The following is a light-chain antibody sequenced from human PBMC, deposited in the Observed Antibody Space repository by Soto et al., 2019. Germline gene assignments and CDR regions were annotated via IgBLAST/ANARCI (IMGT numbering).Light chain of an antibody. V-gene: IGKV3-20*01. CDR1: QSVSSSY. CDR3: QQYGSSPRT. J-gene: IGKJ1*01. Sequence: EIVLTQSPGTLSLSPGERATLSCRASQSVSSSYLAWYQQRPGQAPRLLIYGASSRATDIPDRFSGSGSGTDFTLTINGLEPEDFAVYYCQQYGSSPRTLGQGTKVDIK. CDR2: GAS.